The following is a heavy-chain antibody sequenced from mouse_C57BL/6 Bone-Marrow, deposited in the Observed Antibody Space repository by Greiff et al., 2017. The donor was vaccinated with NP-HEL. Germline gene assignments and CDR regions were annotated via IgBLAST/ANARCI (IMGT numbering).Heavy chain of an antibody. D-gene: IGHD2-2*01. CDR1: GYSITSDY. J-gene: IGHJ4*01. V-gene: IGHV3-8*01. CDR2: ISYSGST. Sequence: EVKLQESGPGLAKPSQTLSLTCSVTGYSITSDYWNWIRKFPGNKLEYMGYISYSGSTYYNPSLKSRISITRDTSKNKYYLQLNSVTTEDTATYYCARSPLWLRRNYYAMDYWGQGTSVTVSS. CDR3: ARSPLWLRRNYYAMDY.